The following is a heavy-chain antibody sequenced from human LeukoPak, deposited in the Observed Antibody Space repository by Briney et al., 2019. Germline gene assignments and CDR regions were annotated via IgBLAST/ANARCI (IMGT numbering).Heavy chain of an antibody. CDR2: IYSTGST. J-gene: IGHJ4*02. D-gene: IGHD6-13*01. Sequence: SETVSLTCSVSSGSVRSYYWNWIWQPAGQGLEWIGRIYSTGSTNYNPSLKSRVTMSIDTSKKQFSLKVNSVTAADTAVYYCARDKGGSSSLDYWGQGTLVTVSS. CDR3: ARDKGGSSSLDY. CDR1: SGSVRSYY. V-gene: IGHV4-4*07.